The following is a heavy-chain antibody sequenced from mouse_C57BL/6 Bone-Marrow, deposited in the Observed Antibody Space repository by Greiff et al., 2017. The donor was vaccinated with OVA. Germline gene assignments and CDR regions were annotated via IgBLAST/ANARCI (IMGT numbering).Heavy chain of an antibody. CDR1: GFTFSSYG. CDR2: ISSGGSYT. Sequence: EVMLVESGGDLVKPGGSLKLSCAASGFTFSSYGMSWVRQTPDKRLEWVATISSGGSYTYYPDSVKGRFTISRDNAKNTLYLQMSSLKSEDTAMYYCARHSNYVAYWGQGTLVTVSA. D-gene: IGHD2-5*01. CDR3: ARHSNYVAY. V-gene: IGHV5-6*02. J-gene: IGHJ3*01.